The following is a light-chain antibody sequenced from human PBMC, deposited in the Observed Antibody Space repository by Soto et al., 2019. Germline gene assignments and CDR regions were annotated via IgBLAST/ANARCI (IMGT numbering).Light chain of an antibody. Sequence: QSALTHPRSVSGSPGHAVTISCTGTSSDVGGYNYVSWYQQHPGKAPKLMIYDVSKRPSGAPDRFSGSKSGNTASLTISGLQAEDEADYYCCSYAGSYTLYVFGTGTKVTVL. V-gene: IGLV2-11*01. J-gene: IGLJ1*01. CDR2: DVS. CDR1: SSDVGGYNY. CDR3: CSYAGSYTLYV.